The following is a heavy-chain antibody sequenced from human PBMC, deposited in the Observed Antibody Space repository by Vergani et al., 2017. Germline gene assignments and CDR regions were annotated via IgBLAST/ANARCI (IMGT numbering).Heavy chain of an antibody. J-gene: IGHJ4*02. CDR2: IQFDGSNQ. D-gene: IGHD3-16*01. Sequence: QVQLVESGGGVVQRGGSLRLSRATSGFTLSNYDMQWIRQRPGKGLEFVAFIQFDGSNQYYAYSVKGRFTLSRDFSKNTLYLQMNSLRTDDTATYYCAKHFSGLGIDYWGQGTQVIVSS. CDR3: AKHFSGLGIDY. V-gene: IGHV3-30*02. CDR1: GFTLSNYD.